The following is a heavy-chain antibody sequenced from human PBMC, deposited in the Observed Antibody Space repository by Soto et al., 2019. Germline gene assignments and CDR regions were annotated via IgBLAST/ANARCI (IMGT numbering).Heavy chain of an antibody. J-gene: IGHJ4*02. CDR3: AKGLGYFDS. Sequence: PSETLSLTCTVSGGSISRYYWTWIRQPPGKGLEWIGYIYYSGSSNYNASLKSRLTMSVDTSKNQFSLKLSSVTAADTAVYYCAKGLGYFDSWGQGTLVTVSS. CDR2: IYYSGSS. D-gene: IGHD1-26*01. V-gene: IGHV4-59*01. CDR1: GGSISRYY.